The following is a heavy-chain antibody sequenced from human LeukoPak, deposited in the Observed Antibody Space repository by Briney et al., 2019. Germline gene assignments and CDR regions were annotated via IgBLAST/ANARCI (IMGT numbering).Heavy chain of an antibody. CDR2: ISPSGSAI. Sequence: GGSLRLSCADSESILSTYAVNWVRQAPGRGLEWVSSISPSGSAIFYAGSVKGRFTISRDNAKNSLYLQMGSLRTEDMAVFYCARGSHRRYSSSWYSLWGQGTLVTVSS. V-gene: IGHV3-21*01. CDR3: ARGSHRRYSSSWYSL. D-gene: IGHD6-13*01. J-gene: IGHJ4*02. CDR1: ESILSTYA.